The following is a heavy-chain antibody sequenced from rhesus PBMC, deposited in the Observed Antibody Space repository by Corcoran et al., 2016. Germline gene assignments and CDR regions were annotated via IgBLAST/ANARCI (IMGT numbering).Heavy chain of an antibody. CDR2: IYGIGGGT. CDR3: ARAGQWVQGVDY. D-gene: IGHD5-24*01. CDR1: GGSISDDYY. Sequence: QVQLQESGPGLVKPSETLSLTCAVSGGSISDDYYWSWIRQPPGKGLEWIGYIYGIGGGTNYNPSLKNRVTMSIDTSKNQFSLKLSSVTAADTAVYYGARAGQWVQGVDYWGQGVLVTVSS. J-gene: IGHJ4*01. V-gene: IGHV4-106*01.